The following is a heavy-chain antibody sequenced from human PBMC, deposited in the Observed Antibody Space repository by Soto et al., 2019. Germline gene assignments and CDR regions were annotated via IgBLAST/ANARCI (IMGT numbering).Heavy chain of an antibody. J-gene: IGHJ3*02. Sequence: QLQLQESGPGLVKPSETLSLTCTVSGGSMSSGTYYWGWIRQPPGKGLEWIGSVYSSGSTFNDPSLKSRVAISVDTSKNQFSLKLSSVTAADTAVYYCARQGSGSYYSAIGIWGQGTMVTVSS. V-gene: IGHV4-39*01. D-gene: IGHD1-26*01. CDR1: GGSMSSGTYY. CDR2: VYSSGST. CDR3: ARQGSGSYYSAIGI.